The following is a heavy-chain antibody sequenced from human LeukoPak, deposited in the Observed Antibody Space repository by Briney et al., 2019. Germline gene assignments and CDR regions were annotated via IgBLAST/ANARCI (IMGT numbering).Heavy chain of an antibody. V-gene: IGHV3-64*01. Sequence: PGGSLRLSCAASGFTFSSYAMHWVRQAPGKGLEYVSAISSNGGSTYYANSVKGRFTISRDNSKKTLYLQMGSLRAEDMAVYYCARVPYYYYMDVWGKGTTVTVSS. CDR2: ISSNGGST. J-gene: IGHJ6*03. CDR1: GFTFSSYA. CDR3: ARVPYYYYMDV.